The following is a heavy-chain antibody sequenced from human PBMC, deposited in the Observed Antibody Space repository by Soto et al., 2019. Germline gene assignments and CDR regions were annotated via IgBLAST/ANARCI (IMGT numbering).Heavy chain of an antibody. V-gene: IGHV3-23*01. D-gene: IGHD3-22*01. J-gene: IGHJ3*02. CDR2: ISGGGGDT. Sequence: GGSLRLSCTASGFTFSNYAMSWVRQAPGKGLEWASSISGGGGDTYYADSVKGRFTISRDNSKNTLFLQMNSLRVEDTALYYWAKKDATDGYYDTFDICGRGTMVTVS. CDR1: GFTFSNYA. CDR3: AKKDATDGYYDTFDI.